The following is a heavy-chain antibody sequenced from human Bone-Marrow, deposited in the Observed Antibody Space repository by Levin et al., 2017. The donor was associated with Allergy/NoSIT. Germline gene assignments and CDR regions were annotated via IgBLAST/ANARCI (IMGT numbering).Heavy chain of an antibody. CDR1: GFTFSDYY. Sequence: GGSLRLSCAASGFTFSDYYMSWIRQAPGKGLEWVSYISSSSSYTNYADSVKGRFTISRDNAKNSLYLQMNSLRAEDTAVYYCARVREQQLSPLDYWGQGTLVTVSS. CDR2: ISSSSSYT. J-gene: IGHJ4*02. CDR3: ARVREQQLSPLDY. D-gene: IGHD6-13*01. V-gene: IGHV3-11*05.